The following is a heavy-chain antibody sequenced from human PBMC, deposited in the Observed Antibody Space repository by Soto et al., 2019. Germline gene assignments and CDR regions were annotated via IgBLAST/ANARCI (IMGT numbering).Heavy chain of an antibody. CDR1: GYTFTSLD. CDR3: ARGRGYRDGIDY. Sequence: ASVKVSCKASGYTFTSLDINWVRQATGQGLEWMGWMNPNSGSTGSAQKFQGRVAMTRDTSINTAYIELSSLRSDDTAVYYCARGRGYRDGIDYPGXGTLVTGSS. D-gene: IGHD5-12*01. J-gene: IGHJ4*02. V-gene: IGHV1-8*01. CDR2: MNPNSGST.